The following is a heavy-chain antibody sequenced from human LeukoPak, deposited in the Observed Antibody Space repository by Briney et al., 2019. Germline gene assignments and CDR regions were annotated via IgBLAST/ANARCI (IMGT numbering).Heavy chain of an antibody. CDR3: AKGGGYEAQYYYYYLDV. CDR2: ISGSGGST. J-gene: IGHJ6*03. CDR1: GFTFSSYG. Sequence: GGSLRLSCAASGFTFSSYGMSWVRQAPGKGLEWVSAISGSGGSTYYADSVKGRFTISRDNSKNTLYLQMNGLGAEDTAVYYCAKGGGYEAQYYYYYLDVWGKGTTVTISS. V-gene: IGHV3-23*01. D-gene: IGHD5-12*01.